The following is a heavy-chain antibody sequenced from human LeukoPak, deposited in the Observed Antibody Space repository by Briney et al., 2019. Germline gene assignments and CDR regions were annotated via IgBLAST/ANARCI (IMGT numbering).Heavy chain of an antibody. V-gene: IGHV1-69*05. CDR1: GGTFSSYA. D-gene: IGHD6-13*01. Sequence: SVKVSCKASGGTFSSYAISWVRQAPGQGLEWMGGIIPIFGTANYAQKFQGRVTMTTDTSTSTAYMELRSLRSDDTAVYYCARDLDSSSSTDAFDIWGQGTMVTVSS. J-gene: IGHJ3*02. CDR2: IIPIFGTA. CDR3: ARDLDSSSSTDAFDI.